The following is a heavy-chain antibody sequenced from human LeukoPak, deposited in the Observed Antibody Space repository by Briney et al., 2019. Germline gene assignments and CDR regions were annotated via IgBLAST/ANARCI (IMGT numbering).Heavy chain of an antibody. V-gene: IGHV3-53*01. CDR2: IYSGGST. CDR3: ASLSLGHY. D-gene: IGHD6-6*01. J-gene: IGHJ4*02. CDR1: GFTVSNNY. Sequence: GGSLRLSCAASGFTVSNNYMSWVRQAPGKGLEWVSVIYSGGSTYYADSVKGRFTISRDTSKNTLSLQMNGLRAEDTAVYYCASLSLGHYWGQGTLVTVSS.